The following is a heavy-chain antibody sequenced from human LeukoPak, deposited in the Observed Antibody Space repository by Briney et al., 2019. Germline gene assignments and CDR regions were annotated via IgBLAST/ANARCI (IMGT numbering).Heavy chain of an antibody. D-gene: IGHD2-21*02. Sequence: GGSLRLSCAASGFTFSSYGMHWVRQAPGKGLEWVAVIWYDGSNKYYADSVKGRFTISRDNSKNTLYLQMNSLRAEDTAVYYCARDPQLPCGGDCYYPNWFDPWGQGTLVTASS. V-gene: IGHV3-33*01. J-gene: IGHJ5*02. CDR3: ARDPQLPCGGDCYYPNWFDP. CDR2: IWYDGSNK. CDR1: GFTFSSYG.